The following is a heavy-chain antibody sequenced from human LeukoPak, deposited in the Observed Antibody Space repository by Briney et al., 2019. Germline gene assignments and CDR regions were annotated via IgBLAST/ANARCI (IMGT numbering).Heavy chain of an antibody. CDR1: GGSISSGGYY. V-gene: IGHV4-31*03. CDR2: IYYSGST. CDR3: ARAPAVAYYYDSSGYYPNWFDP. D-gene: IGHD3-22*01. J-gene: IGHJ5*02. Sequence: SETLSLTCTVSGGSISSGGYYWSWIRQHPGKGLEWIGYIYYSGSTYYNPSLKSRVTISVDMSKSQFSLKLSSVTAADTAVYYCARAPAVAYYYDSSGYYPNWFDPWGQGTLVTVSS.